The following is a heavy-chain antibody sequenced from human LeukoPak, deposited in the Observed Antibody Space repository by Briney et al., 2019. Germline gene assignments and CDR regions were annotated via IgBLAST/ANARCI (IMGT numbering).Heavy chain of an antibody. Sequence: TLSLTCAVSGGSISSGSYSWSWIRQPPGKGLEWIGYIYHSGSTYYNPSLKSRVTISVDRSKNQFSLKLSSVTAADTAVYYCARAGEYYYGSGSYQAGPFDYWGQGTLVTVSS. CDR2: IYHSGST. CDR3: ARAGEYYYGSGSYQAGPFDY. D-gene: IGHD3-10*01. V-gene: IGHV4-30-2*01. J-gene: IGHJ4*02. CDR1: GGSISSGSYS.